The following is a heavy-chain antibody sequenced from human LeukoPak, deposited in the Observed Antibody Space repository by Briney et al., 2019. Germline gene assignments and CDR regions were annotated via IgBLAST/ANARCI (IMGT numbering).Heavy chain of an antibody. CDR3: ARVYSSSYYAIDY. D-gene: IGHD6-13*01. V-gene: IGHV3-11*01. CDR1: GGSIKSNNW. CDR2: ISSGTTT. Sequence: LSLTCAVSGGSIKSNNWWSWIRQAPGKGLEWVSYISSGTTTYYADSMKGRFTISRDNSKNSLYLQMNSLTAEDTAVYYCARVYSSSYYAIDYWGQGTLVTVSS. J-gene: IGHJ4*02.